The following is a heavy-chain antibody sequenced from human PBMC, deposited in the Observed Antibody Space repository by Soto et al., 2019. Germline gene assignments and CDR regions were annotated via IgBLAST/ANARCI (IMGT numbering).Heavy chain of an antibody. D-gene: IGHD5-12*01. CDR3: AKDSEMATINWFDT. J-gene: IGHJ5*02. CDR1: LFTFSSYA. V-gene: IGHV3-23*01. CDR2: ISGSGGST. Sequence: PLRLSCSSSLFTFSSYAMRLVVHTPGKGLEWVSAISGSGGSTYYADSVKGRFTISRDNSKNTLYLQMNRLRAEDTAVYYCAKDSEMATINWFDTWGQGTLVTVSS.